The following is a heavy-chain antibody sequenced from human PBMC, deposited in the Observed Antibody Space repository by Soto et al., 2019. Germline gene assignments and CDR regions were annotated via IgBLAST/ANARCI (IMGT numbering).Heavy chain of an antibody. CDR2: IHYSGRT. CDR1: GGSISSSSYY. J-gene: IGHJ4*02. V-gene: IGHV4-61*05. Sequence: PSETLSLTCSVSGGSISSSSYYWAWIRQAPGKGLEWIGNIHYSGRTNYNPSLESRVTISVDTSKNQFSLKLTSVTAADTAVYYCATMIGDPVLTFDYWGQGTLVTVSS. CDR3: ATMIGDPVLTFDY. D-gene: IGHD3-10*02.